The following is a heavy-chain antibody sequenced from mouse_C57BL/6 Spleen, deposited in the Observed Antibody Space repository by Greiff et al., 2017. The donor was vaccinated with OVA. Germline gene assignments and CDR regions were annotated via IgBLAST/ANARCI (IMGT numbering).Heavy chain of an antibody. D-gene: IGHD1-1*01. J-gene: IGHJ1*03. Sequence: QVQLQQPGAELVMPGASVKLSCKASGYTFTSYWMHWVKQRPGQGLEWIGEIDPSDSYTNYNQKFKGKSTLTVDKSSSTDYMQLSSLTSEDSAVYYCARGYYSSSWYFDVWGTGTTVTVSS. CDR1: GYTFTSYW. CDR2: IDPSDSYT. V-gene: IGHV1-69*01. CDR3: ARGYYSSSWYFDV.